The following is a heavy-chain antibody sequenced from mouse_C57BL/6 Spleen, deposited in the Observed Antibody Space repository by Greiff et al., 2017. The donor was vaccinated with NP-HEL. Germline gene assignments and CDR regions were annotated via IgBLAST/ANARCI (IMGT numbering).Heavy chain of an antibody. J-gene: IGHJ1*03. V-gene: IGHV3-1*01. D-gene: IGHD2-2*01. CDR3: ARANTGYDGRDWYFDV. CDR2: ISYSGST. CDR1: GYSITSGYD. Sequence: EVQRVESGPGMVKPSQSLSLTCTVTGYSITSGYDWHWIRHFPGNKLEWMGYISYSGSTNYNPSLKSRISITHDTSKNHFFLKLNSVTTEDTATYYCARANTGYDGRDWYFDVWGTGTTVTVSS.